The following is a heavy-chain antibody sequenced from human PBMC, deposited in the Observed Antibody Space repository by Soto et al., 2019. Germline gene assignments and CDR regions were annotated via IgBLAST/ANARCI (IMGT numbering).Heavy chain of an antibody. Sequence: EVQMLESGGGLVQPGGSLRLSCAASGFTCSSYDMSWVRQAPGKGLEWVSTILVGGSTYYADSVKGRFTISRDNSKNTVYLQMNSLTAGDTAVYYCAKATATGGGAFDICGQGTMVTVSS. CDR3: AKATATGGGAFDI. CDR1: GFTCSSYD. CDR2: ILVGGST. J-gene: IGHJ3*02. V-gene: IGHV3-23*01. D-gene: IGHD2-8*02.